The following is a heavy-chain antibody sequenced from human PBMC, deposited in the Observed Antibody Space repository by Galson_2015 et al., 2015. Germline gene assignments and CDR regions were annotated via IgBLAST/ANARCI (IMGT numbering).Heavy chain of an antibody. Sequence: SLRLSCAASGFTFTSAYMSWIRQAPGKGLEWVAQIKSKGAGGATDYAAPVRGRFTISRDDSTATIHLQMNRLQTGDTAMYYCVTDGPAVGAGEFGYLGQGTLVTVSS. CDR1: GFTFTSAY. CDR3: VTDGPAVGAGEFGY. D-gene: IGHD3-16*01. CDR2: IKSKGAGGAT. J-gene: IGHJ4*02. V-gene: IGHV3-15*01.